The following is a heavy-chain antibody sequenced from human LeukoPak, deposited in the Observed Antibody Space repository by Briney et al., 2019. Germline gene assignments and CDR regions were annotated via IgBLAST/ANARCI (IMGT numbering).Heavy chain of an antibody. Sequence: RGSLRLSCEAPGVTFNTSSMNWACPGLGKGVGRVSYIDSSGGYMFYADSVKGRFIISRDNAKDSLYLQMNSLRVEDTAVYYCLRGDRRDYWGQGTLVTVSS. CDR3: LRGDRRDY. CDR1: GVTFNTSS. V-gene: IGHV3-21*06. J-gene: IGHJ4*02. CDR2: IDSSGGYM.